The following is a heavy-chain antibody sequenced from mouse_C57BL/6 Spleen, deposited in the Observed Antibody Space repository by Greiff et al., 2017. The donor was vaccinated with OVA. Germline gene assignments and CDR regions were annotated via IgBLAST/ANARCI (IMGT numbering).Heavy chain of an antibody. D-gene: IGHD1-1*01. CDR3: TREYYGSSYAMDY. CDR1: GFTFSSYA. Sequence: EVKLVESGAGLVKPGGSLKLSCAASGFTFSSYAMSWVRQTPEKRLEWVAYISSGGDYLYSAATVKGRFTISRDNAKNTLYLQMSILKSEDTAMYYCTREYYGSSYAMDYWGQGTSVTVSS. J-gene: IGHJ4*01. CDR2: ISSGGDYL. V-gene: IGHV5-9-1*02.